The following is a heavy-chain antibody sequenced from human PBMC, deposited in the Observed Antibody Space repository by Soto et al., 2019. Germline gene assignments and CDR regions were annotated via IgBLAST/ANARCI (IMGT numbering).Heavy chain of an antibody. CDR2: IKQDGSEK. V-gene: IGHV3-7*01. CDR3: ARDITRPGIAVEGPGDYFDY. Sequence: PGGSLRLSCAASGFTFSSYWMSWVRQAPGKGLEWVANIKQDGSEKYYVDSVKGRFTISRDNAKNSLYFQMNSLRAEDTAVYYCARDITRPGIAVEGPGDYFDYWGQGTLVTVSS. J-gene: IGHJ4*02. CDR1: GFTFSSYW. D-gene: IGHD6-19*01.